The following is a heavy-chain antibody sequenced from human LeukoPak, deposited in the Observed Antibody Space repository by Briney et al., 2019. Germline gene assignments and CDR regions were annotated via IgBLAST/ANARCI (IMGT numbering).Heavy chain of an antibody. Sequence: PSETLSLTCTVSGGSISSSSYYWGWIRQPPGKGLEWIGYIYYSGSTNYNPSLKSRVTISVDTSKNQFPLKLSSVTAADTAVYYCARDGSGFIVGAPSHFDYWGQGTLVTVSS. CDR3: ARDGSGFIVGAPSHFDY. D-gene: IGHD1-26*01. J-gene: IGHJ4*02. CDR1: GGSISSSSYY. V-gene: IGHV4-39*06. CDR2: IYYSGST.